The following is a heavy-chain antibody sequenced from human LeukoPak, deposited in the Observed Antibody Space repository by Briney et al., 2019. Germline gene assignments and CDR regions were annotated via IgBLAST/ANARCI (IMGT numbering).Heavy chain of an antibody. J-gene: IGHJ6*02. D-gene: IGHD1-26*01. CDR3: VREPDGGRYYQYGMDA. Sequence: PGGSLRLSCAVSGFTFSSYLMHWVRQAPGKGLVWVSRINSDGSSTDYADSVKGRFTISRDNAKNTLYLQMNSLRADDTALYYCVREPDGGRYYQYGMDAWGQGTTVTVSS. CDR2: INSDGSST. V-gene: IGHV3-74*01. CDR1: GFTFSSYL.